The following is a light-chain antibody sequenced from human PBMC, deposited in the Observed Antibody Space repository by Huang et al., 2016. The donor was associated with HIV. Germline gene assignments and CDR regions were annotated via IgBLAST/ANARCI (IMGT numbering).Light chain of an antibody. CDR2: NVF. CDR1: QSLEYSDGHTY. Sequence: DVVLNQSPLSLPVTLGQSASISCRSSQSLEYSDGHTYLSWFHQRPGQSPRRLIYNVFKRDAGVPDRFSGSGSGTDVTMKISRVEAEDVGIYYCMQGTHWPPYTFGQGTKLEI. J-gene: IGKJ2*01. V-gene: IGKV2-30*01. CDR3: MQGTHWPPYT.